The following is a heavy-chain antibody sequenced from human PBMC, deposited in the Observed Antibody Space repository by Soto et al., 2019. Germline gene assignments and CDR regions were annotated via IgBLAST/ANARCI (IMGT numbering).Heavy chain of an antibody. CDR2: ISGNGGGT. V-gene: IGHV3-23*01. CDR1: GITFSGSA. CDR3: ARDRDSSYFPPPYYFDS. J-gene: IGHJ4*02. Sequence: PGGSLRLSCTISGITFSGSAMHWVRQAPGKGLEWVSAISGNGGGTYYADSVRGRFTISRDNSKSTLFLQMDSLRPEDTAVYSCARDRDSSYFPPPYYFDSWGQGTLVTVSS. D-gene: IGHD4-4*01.